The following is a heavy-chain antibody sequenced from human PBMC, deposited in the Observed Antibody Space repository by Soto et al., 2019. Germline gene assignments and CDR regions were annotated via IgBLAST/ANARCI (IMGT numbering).Heavy chain of an antibody. D-gene: IGHD2-15*01. J-gene: IGHJ5*02. CDR3: AREYVSCSGRRCHGLGFDP. CDR2: IDSSRSVI. CDR1: GFTFAIYS. Sequence: EVQLVESGGGLVQPGGSLRLSCAASGFTFAIYSFNWVRQAPGKGLEWVASIDSSRSVIYYADSVKGRFTISRDNAKNSLYLQMNSLRDEDTAVYYCAREYVSCSGRRCHGLGFDPWGQGTLVTVSS. V-gene: IGHV3-48*02.